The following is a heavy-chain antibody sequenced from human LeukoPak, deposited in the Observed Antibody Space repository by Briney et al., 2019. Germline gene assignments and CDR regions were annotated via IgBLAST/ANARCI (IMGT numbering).Heavy chain of an antibody. CDR1: GFTFSSYS. J-gene: IGHJ6*02. CDR3: ATYGMDV. V-gene: IGHV3-7*01. CDR2: INQDGSEK. Sequence: PGGSLRLSCAASGFTFSSYSMNWVRQAPGKGLEWVANINQDGSEKYCADSVKGRFTVSRDNPKKSVYLQMNSLRVEDMAVYYCATYGMDVWGQGTTVTVSS.